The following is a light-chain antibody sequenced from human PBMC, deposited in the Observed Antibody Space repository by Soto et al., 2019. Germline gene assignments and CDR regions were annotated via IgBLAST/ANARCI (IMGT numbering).Light chain of an antibody. CDR3: MQARQTPFT. Sequence: DMEMTRSPLSLPVTPGEPASISCRSSHSLLHSNGNNYLYWYLQKPGQSPQLLIYLGSTRASGVPDRFSGSGSDTDFTLKITRVEAEDVGIYYCMQARQTPFTFGQGTKVDIK. V-gene: IGKV2-28*01. CDR1: HSLLHSNGNNY. J-gene: IGKJ2*01. CDR2: LGS.